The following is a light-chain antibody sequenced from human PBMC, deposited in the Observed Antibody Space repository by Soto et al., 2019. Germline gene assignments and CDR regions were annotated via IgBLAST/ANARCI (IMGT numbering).Light chain of an antibody. CDR1: QSVSSSY. Sequence: EIVLTQSPGTLSLSPGERATLSCRASQSVSSSYLARYQQKPGQAPRLLIYGASSRATRIPDRFSGSGSGTDFTLTISRLEPEDFAVYYCQQYGSSGYTFGQGTQLEIK. CDR3: QQYGSSGYT. CDR2: GAS. J-gene: IGKJ2*01. V-gene: IGKV3-20*01.